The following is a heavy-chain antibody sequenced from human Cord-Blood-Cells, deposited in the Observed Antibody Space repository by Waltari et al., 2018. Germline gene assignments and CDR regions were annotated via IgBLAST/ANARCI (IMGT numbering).Heavy chain of an antibody. Sequence: QVQLQQWGAGLLKPSETLSLTCAVYGGSFSGYYWSWIRQPPGKGLEWSGESNHSGSPSDTPSHKSRVTIAVDTSKNQFSLKLSSVTAADTAVYYCARHRNMVRGVGDAFEIWGQGTMVTVSS. CDR1: GGSFSGYY. CDR2: SNHSGSP. CDR3: ARHRNMVRGVGDAFEI. D-gene: IGHD3-10*01. V-gene: IGHV4-34*01. J-gene: IGHJ3*02.